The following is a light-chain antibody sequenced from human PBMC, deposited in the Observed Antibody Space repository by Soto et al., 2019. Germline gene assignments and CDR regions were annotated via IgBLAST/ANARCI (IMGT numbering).Light chain of an antibody. CDR2: GNS. Sequence: QSALTQPPSVSGAPGQRVTISCTGSSSNIGAGYDVHWYQHLPGTAPKLLIYGNSNRPSGVPDRFSGSKSGTSASLAITGLQAEDEADYYCQSYDSSRYVFGPGTKVTVL. J-gene: IGLJ1*01. CDR1: SSNIGAGYD. V-gene: IGLV1-40*01. CDR3: QSYDSSRYV.